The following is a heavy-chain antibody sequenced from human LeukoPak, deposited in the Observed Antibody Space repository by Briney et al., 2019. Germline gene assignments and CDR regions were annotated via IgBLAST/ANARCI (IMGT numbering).Heavy chain of an antibody. V-gene: IGHV5-51*01. CDR3: ARHGAVVVPAEFDY. CDR2: IYPGDSDT. D-gene: IGHD2-2*01. Sequence: GASLKISCKGSGCSFTSYWIGWVRQMAGKGLEWMGIIYPGDSDTRYSPSFEGQVTISADKSISTAYLQWSSLKASDTAMYYCARHGAVVVPAEFDYWGQGTLVTVSS. CDR1: GCSFTSYW. J-gene: IGHJ4*02.